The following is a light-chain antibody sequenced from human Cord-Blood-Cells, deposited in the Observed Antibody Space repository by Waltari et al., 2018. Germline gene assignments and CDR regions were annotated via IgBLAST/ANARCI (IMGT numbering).Light chain of an antibody. J-gene: IGLJ3*02. CDR2: EGS. Sequence: QSALTQPASVSGSPGQSITISCTGTSSAVRSYNLVSWYQQHPGKAPKRMIYEGSTRPSGVSNRFSCSKSGNTASLTISGLQAEDEAYYYCCSYAGSSTWVFGGGTKLTVL. V-gene: IGLV2-23*01. CDR3: CSYAGSSTWV. CDR1: SSAVRSYNL.